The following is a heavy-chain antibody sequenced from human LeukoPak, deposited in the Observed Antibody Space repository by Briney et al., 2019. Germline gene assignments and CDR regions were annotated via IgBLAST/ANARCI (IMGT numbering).Heavy chain of an antibody. CDR1: GFTFSSYG. D-gene: IGHD2-21*02. J-gene: IGHJ4*02. V-gene: IGHV3-30*02. CDR2: IWSDGSNP. CDR3: AKGFWVVTATYYFDY. Sequence: GGSLRLSCAASGFTFSSYGMHWVRQAPGKGLEWVAVIWSDGSNPYYADSVKGRFTISRDNSKNTLYLQMNSLRAEDTAVYYCAKGFWVVTATYYFDYWGQGTLVTVSS.